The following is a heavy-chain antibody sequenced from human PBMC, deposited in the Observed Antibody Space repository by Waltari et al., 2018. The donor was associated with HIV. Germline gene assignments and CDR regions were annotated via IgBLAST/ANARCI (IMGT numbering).Heavy chain of an antibody. CDR3: VGDRGTY. J-gene: IGHJ4*02. D-gene: IGHD1-26*01. CDR1: GFTLSNEW. CDR2: MTQFGRVF. Sequence: VESGGGLVQPGGSLRLSCAGSGFTLSNEWMTWVRQAPGNGPEWVAIMTQFGRVFYLVDSVKGRFTISRDSAKKSLYLQMNNLRVEDTAVYYCVGDRGTYWGQGTLVTVSS. V-gene: IGHV3-7*01.